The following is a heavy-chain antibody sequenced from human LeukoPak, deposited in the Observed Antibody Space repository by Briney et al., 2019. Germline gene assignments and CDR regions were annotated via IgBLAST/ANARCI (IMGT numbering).Heavy chain of an antibody. D-gene: IGHD4-11*01. CDR2: VYYSGTT. V-gene: IGHV4-59*11. CDR3: ARDKDSNSGAWFDP. CDR1: GGSITSHY. J-gene: IGHJ5*02. Sequence: SETLSLTCTVSGGSITSHYWSWIRQPPGKGLEWIGYVYYSGTTNYNPSLKSRVTISVDTSKNQFSLKLTSVTPADTAVYYCARDKDSNSGAWFDPWGQGTLVTVSS.